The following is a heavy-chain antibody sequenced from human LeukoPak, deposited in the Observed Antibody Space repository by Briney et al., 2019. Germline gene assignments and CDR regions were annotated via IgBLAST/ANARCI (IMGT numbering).Heavy chain of an antibody. J-gene: IGHJ5*02. D-gene: IGHD6-13*01. V-gene: IGHV3-23*01. CDR3: ARQSGYSSTWYLDP. Sequence: PGGSLRLSCAASGFTFSSYAMSWVRQAPGKGLEWVSAISGSGGSTYYADSVKGRFTISRDNSKNTLYLQMNSLRAEDTAVYYCARQSGYSSTWYLDPWGQGTLVTVSS. CDR2: ISGSGGST. CDR1: GFTFSSYA.